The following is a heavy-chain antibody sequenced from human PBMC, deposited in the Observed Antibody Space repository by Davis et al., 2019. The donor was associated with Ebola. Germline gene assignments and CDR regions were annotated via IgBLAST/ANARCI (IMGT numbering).Heavy chain of an antibody. D-gene: IGHD1-7*01. CDR1: GFTVSNAW. CDR2: IKSKTDGGTT. V-gene: IGHV3-15*01. J-gene: IGHJ4*02. Sequence: GESLKISCAASGFTVSNAWMSWVRQAPGKGLEWVGRIKSKTDGGTTDYAAPVKGRFTISRDDSKNTLYLQMNSLNTEDTAVYYCVEDWNYDNIFDYWGQGTLVTVSS. CDR3: VEDWNYDNIFDY.